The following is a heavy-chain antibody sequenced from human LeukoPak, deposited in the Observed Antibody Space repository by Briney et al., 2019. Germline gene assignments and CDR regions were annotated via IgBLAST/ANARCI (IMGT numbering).Heavy chain of an antibody. CDR3: ARSGYWDYYYYMDV. J-gene: IGHJ6*03. CDR2: IKQDGSEK. V-gene: IGHV3-7*01. D-gene: IGHD3-3*01. CDR1: GFTFSSYW. Sequence: PGGSLRLSCAASGFTFSSYWMSWVRQAPGKGLEWVANIKQDGSEKYYVDSVKGRFPISRDNAKNSLYLQMNSLRAEDTAVYYCARSGYWDYYYYMDVWGKGTTVTVSS.